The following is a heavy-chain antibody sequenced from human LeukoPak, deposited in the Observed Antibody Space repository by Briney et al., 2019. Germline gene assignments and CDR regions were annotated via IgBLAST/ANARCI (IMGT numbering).Heavy chain of an antibody. V-gene: IGHV6-1*01. Sequence: SQTLSLTCAISGDSLSSNRAAWNWIRQSPSRGLEWLGRTYYRSKWYSDYADSVKSRININPDTSENQFSLQLNSVTPEDTAVYYCARGAYFYYAMDVWGQGTTVTVSS. CDR2: TYYRSKWYS. CDR3: ARGAYFYYAMDV. CDR1: GDSLSSNRAA. J-gene: IGHJ6*02.